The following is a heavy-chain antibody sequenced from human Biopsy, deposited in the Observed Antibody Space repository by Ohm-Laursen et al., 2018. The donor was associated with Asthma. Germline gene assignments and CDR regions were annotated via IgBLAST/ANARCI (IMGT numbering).Heavy chain of an antibody. Sequence: SDTLSLTCDVYPGSFSGFLWTWIRQSPGKGLEWIGENNERGVTNNNPSLKSRVIISIDTYWNRVSLKLTSVTAADTAVYYCARGPELDVWGQGTTVTVSS. CDR3: ARGPELDV. CDR1: PGSFSGFL. V-gene: IGHV4-34*01. J-gene: IGHJ6*02. CDR2: NNERGVT.